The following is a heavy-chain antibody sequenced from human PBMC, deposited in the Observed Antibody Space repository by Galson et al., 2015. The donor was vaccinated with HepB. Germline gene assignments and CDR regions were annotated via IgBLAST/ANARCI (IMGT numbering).Heavy chain of an antibody. Sequence: SLRLSCAASGFTFSSYGMHWVRQAPGKGLEWVAVISYDGSNKYYADSVKGRFTISRDNSKNTLYLQMNSLRAEDTAVYYCAKDQVITGTTTGAFDIWGQGTMVTVSS. CDR3: AKDQVITGTTTGAFDI. CDR2: ISYDGSNK. V-gene: IGHV3-30*18. CDR1: GFTFSSYG. D-gene: IGHD1-20*01. J-gene: IGHJ3*02.